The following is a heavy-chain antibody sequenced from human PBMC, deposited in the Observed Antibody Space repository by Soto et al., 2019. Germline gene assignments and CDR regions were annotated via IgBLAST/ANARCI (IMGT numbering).Heavy chain of an antibody. CDR1: GGTFSSYA. D-gene: IGHD4-17*01. Sequence: QVQLVQSGAEVKKPGSSVKVSCKASGGTFSSYAISWVRQAPGQGLEWMGGIIPIFGTANYAQKFQGRVTITADESTSTAYMELSSLRSEDTAVYYCARNDYGDYDALDAFDIWGQGTMVTVSS. CDR2: IIPIFGTA. CDR3: ARNDYGDYDALDAFDI. J-gene: IGHJ3*02. V-gene: IGHV1-69*12.